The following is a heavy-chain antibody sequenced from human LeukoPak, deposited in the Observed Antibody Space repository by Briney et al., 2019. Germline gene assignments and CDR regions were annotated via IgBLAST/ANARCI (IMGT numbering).Heavy chain of an antibody. J-gene: IGHJ4*02. CDR2: IRQDGTER. CDR1: KLTFSNYW. Sequence: GGSLRLSCAASKLTFSNYWMNWVRQAPGKGLEWVANIRQDGTERSYVDSVKGRFTISRDNAKNTLFLQMHSLRAEDTAVYYCARDLSLTMVRGVIDWGQGTLVTVSS. CDR3: ARDLSLTMVRGVID. V-gene: IGHV3-7*01. D-gene: IGHD3-10*01.